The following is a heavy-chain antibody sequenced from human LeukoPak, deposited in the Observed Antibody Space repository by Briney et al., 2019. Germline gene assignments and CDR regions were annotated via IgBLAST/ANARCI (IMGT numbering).Heavy chain of an antibody. D-gene: IGHD1/OR15-1a*01. CDR2: ITNSGDA. CDR1: GISISDFH. J-gene: IGHJ4*02. Sequence: SQTLSLACTVAGISISDFHWSWLRQSPEKGLEWIGWITNSGDANYNPSLESRLAMSADTSKSQLSLRVTSVTDADTAVYYCARHVEHAAYFHHWGQGKLVTVSS. CDR3: ARHVEHAAYFHH. V-gene: IGHV4-59*08.